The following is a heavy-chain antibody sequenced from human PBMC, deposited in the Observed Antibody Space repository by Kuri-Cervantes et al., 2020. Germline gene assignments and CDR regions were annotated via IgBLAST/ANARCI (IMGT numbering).Heavy chain of an antibody. J-gene: IGHJ6*02. V-gene: IGHV1-2*02. D-gene: IGHD3-22*01. Sequence: ASVKVSCKASGYTFTGYYMHWVRQAPGEGLEWMGWINPNSGDTYYAQKFQGRVTMTRDTSISTAYMELSRLRSDDTAVYYCAREYYDDSSGYYGWHYYDSMDVWGQGTTVTVSS. CDR2: INPNSGDT. CDR3: AREYYDDSSGYYGWHYYDSMDV. CDR1: GYTFTGYY.